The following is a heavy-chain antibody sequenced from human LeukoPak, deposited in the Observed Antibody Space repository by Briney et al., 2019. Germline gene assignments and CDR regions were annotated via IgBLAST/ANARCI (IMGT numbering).Heavy chain of an antibody. J-gene: IGHJ5*02. D-gene: IGHD2-21*01. CDR2: IYYRGST. Sequence: SETLSLTCTVAGGSISSSSYYWGWIRQPPGKGLEWIGSIYYRGSTYYNPSLKNRVTISVDTSKNQFSLKLSSVTAADTAGYYCARRGYFARRGWFDPWGQGTLVTVSS. CDR1: GGSISSSSYY. V-gene: IGHV4-39*01. CDR3: ARRGYFARRGWFDP.